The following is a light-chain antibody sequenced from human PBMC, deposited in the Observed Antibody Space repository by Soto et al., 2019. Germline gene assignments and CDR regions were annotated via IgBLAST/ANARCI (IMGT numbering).Light chain of an antibody. Sequence: EIAMTQSPVTLSVSPGERATLSCRASQSVTNSYLAWYQQKPGQAPRLLIFGASTRAAGIPARFSGSGSGTEFTLTISSLQSEDFAIYYCQQYKYWPLAFGGGTKVDI. J-gene: IGKJ4*01. CDR2: GAS. CDR3: QQYKYWPLA. V-gene: IGKV3-15*01. CDR1: QSVTNSY.